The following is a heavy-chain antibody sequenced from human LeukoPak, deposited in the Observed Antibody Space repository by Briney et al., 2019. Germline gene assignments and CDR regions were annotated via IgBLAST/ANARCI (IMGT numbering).Heavy chain of an antibody. D-gene: IGHD3-22*01. CDR2: IYHGGST. Sequence: SETLSLTCAVSGYSISSGYYWGWIRQPPGKGVEWIGSIYHGGSTYYNPSLKSRVTISVDTSKNQFSLKLSSVTAADTAVYYCARRAYYYDSSGYYYENYFDYWGQGTLVTVSS. CDR1: GYSISSGYY. V-gene: IGHV4-38-2*01. CDR3: ARRAYYYDSSGYYYENYFDY. J-gene: IGHJ4*02.